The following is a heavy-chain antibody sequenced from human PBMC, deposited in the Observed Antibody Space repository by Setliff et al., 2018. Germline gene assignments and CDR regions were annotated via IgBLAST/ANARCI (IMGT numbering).Heavy chain of an antibody. J-gene: IGHJ5*02. CDR1: GGPISSYY. CDR3: ARSNSTRYNSFDP. Sequence: SETLSLTCTVSGGPISSYYWTWIRQPAGKALEWIGRIHTSGSTNYSPSLKSRLTISVDTSKNQLSLRLTSVTAADTAVYYCARSNSTRYNSFDPWGQGTRVTVSS. V-gene: IGHV4-4*07. CDR2: IHTSGST. D-gene: IGHD4-17*01.